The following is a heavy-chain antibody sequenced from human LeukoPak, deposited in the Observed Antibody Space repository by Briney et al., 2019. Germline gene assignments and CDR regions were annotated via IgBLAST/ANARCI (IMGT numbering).Heavy chain of an antibody. CDR3: ATQAYYYYYMDV. Sequence: SETLSLTCTVSGGSISSSSYYWGWIRQPPGKGLEWIGSIYYSGSTHYNPSLKSRVTISVDTSKNQFSLKLSSVTAADTAVYYCATQAYYYYYMDVWGKGTTVTVSS. CDR1: GGSISSSSYY. V-gene: IGHV4-39*01. CDR2: IYYSGST. J-gene: IGHJ6*03.